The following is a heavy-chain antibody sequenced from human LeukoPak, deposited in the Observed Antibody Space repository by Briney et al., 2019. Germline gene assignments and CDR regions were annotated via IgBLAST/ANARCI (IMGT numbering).Heavy chain of an antibody. Sequence: PSETLSLTCTVSGGSISSSSYYWGWIRQPPGKGLEWIGSIYYSGSTYYNPSLKSRVTISVDTSKNQFSLKLSSVTAADTAVYYCARHNGGEQWLVKLYYFDYWGQGTLVTVSS. D-gene: IGHD6-19*01. J-gene: IGHJ4*02. V-gene: IGHV4-39*01. CDR2: IYYSGST. CDR1: GGSISSSSYY. CDR3: ARHNGGEQWLVKLYYFDY.